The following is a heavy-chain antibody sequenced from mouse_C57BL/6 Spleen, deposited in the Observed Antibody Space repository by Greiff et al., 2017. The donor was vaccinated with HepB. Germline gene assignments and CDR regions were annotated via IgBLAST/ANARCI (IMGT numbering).Heavy chain of an antibody. CDR3: ARSRDYDWYFDV. CDR2: IWSGGST. Sequence: VMLVESGPGLVQPSQSLSITCTVSGFSLTSYGVHWVRQSPGKGLEWLGVIWSGGSTDYNAAFISRLSISKDNSKSQVFFKMNSLQADDTAIYYCARSRDYDWYFDVWGTGTTVTVSS. J-gene: IGHJ1*03. V-gene: IGHV2-2*01. D-gene: IGHD2-4*01. CDR1: GFSLTSYG.